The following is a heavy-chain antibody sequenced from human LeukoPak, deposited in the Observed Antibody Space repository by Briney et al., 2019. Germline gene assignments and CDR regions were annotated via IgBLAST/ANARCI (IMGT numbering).Heavy chain of an antibody. V-gene: IGHV3-30*03. J-gene: IGHJ4*02. D-gene: IGHD5-12*01. CDR1: GFTFSSYG. CDR3: VRDSGYSGYGYFDY. CDR2: ISYDGSNK. Sequence: GRSLRLSCAASGFTFSSYGMHWVRQAPGKGLEWVAVISYDGSNKYYADSVKGRFTISRDNSKNTLYLQMNSLRAEDTAVYYCVRDSGYSGYGYFDYWGQGTLVTVSS.